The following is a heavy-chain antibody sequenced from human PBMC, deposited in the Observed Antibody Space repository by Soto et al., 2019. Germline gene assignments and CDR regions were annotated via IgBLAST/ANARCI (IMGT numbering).Heavy chain of an antibody. V-gene: IGHV3-11*01. J-gene: IGHJ4*02. D-gene: IGHD6-19*01. Sequence: WVSLRLSCGASGFTFSNYYMSWIRQAPGKGLEWVSYISSTGRTIYYADSVKGRFTVSRDNAQNSLSLKLNSLRVEDTAVYYCARSYSSGWEFDYRGQGTQVTVSS. CDR3: ARSYSSGWEFDY. CDR2: ISSTGRTI. CDR1: GFTFSNYY.